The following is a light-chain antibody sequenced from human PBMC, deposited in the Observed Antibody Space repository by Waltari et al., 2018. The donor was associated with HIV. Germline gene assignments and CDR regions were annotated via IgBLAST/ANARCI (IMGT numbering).Light chain of an antibody. J-gene: IGLJ3*02. CDR2: AVS. CDR3: SSYSPRDSVV. CDR1: TSDMSSLNF. V-gene: IGLV2-14*01. Sequence: HSVLTQPASVSGSPGQSITISCSGPTSDMSSLNFVSWYQQSPGTAPKLIIFAVSSRPSGISARFSGSKSGDTASLTISALRTEDEADYFCSSYSPRDSVVFGGGTKVTVL.